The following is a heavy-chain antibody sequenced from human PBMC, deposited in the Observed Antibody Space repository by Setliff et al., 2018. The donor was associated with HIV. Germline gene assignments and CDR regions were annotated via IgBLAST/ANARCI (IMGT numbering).Heavy chain of an antibody. CDR2: YYTSGIT. Sequence: PSETLSLTCTVSGGSISSDNYYWSWIRQPAGKGLEWIGRYYTSGITNYTPSLKSRVSISVDTSKNQFSLRLNSVTAADTALYYCAREERTSWPRVDYWGQGALVTVSS. J-gene: IGHJ4*02. V-gene: IGHV4-61*02. D-gene: IGHD6-13*01. CDR3: AREERTSWPRVDY. CDR1: GGSISSDNYY.